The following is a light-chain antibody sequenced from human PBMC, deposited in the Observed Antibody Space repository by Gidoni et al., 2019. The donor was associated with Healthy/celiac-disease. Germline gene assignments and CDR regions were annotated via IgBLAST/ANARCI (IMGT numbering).Light chain of an antibody. V-gene: IGKV1-27*01. Sequence: DIQMTQSPSSLSASVGDRVTITCRASQGISNYLAWYQQKPGKVPKLLIYAASTLQSGVPSRFSGSGSGTDFTLTISSLQPEDVATYYCQKYNSAPPGLTIGGGTKVEIK. CDR2: AAS. CDR3: QKYNSAPPGLT. CDR1: QGISNY. J-gene: IGKJ4*01.